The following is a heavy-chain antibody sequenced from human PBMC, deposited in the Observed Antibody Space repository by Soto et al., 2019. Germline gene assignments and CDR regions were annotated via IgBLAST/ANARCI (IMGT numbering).Heavy chain of an antibody. CDR1: GGTFSSSA. CDR2: IIPIFGTA. CDR3: SNVHYSSSSRGWFDP. J-gene: IGHJ5*02. Sequence: QVQLVQSGAEVKKPGSSVKVSCKASGGTFSSSAISWVRQAPGQGLEWMGGIIPIFGTADYAQKFQGRVTITADESTTTAYMELSSLRPADTAVYYCSNVHYSSSSRGWFDPWGQGTLVIVSS. D-gene: IGHD6-13*01. V-gene: IGHV1-69*01.